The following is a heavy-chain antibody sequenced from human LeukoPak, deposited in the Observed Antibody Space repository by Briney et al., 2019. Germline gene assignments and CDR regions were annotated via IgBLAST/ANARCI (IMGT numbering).Heavy chain of an antibody. J-gene: IGHJ4*02. CDR3: ARGEQQWLVGY. CDR1: GGSISSYY. D-gene: IGHD6-19*01. V-gene: IGHV4-59*01. Sequence: SETLSLTCTVSGGSISSYYWSWIRQPPGKGLEWIGYIYYSGSTNYNPSLKSRVAISVDTSKNQFSLKLSSVTAADTAVYYCARGEQQWLVGYWGQGTLVTVSS. CDR2: IYYSGST.